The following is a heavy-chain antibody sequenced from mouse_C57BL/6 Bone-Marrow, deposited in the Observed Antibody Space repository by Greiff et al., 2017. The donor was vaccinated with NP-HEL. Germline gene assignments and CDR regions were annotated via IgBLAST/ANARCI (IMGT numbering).Heavy chain of an antibody. J-gene: IGHJ1*03. CDR3: ARREGFYWYFDV. D-gene: IGHD3-3*01. CDR2: ISSGGRYT. V-gene: IGHV5-6*02. Sequence: EVMLVESGGDLVKPGGSLKLSCAASGFTFSSYGMSWVRQTPDKRLEWVATISSGGRYTYYPDSVRGRFTISRDNATNTLYLQVSRLKSEDTAMYYCARREGFYWYFDVWGTGTTVTVSS. CDR1: GFTFSSYG.